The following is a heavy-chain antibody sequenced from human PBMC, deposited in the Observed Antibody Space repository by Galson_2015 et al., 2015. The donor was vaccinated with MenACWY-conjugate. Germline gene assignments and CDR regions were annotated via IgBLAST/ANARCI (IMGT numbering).Heavy chain of an antibody. V-gene: IGHV4-30-4*01. D-gene: IGHD2-2*01. CDR2: IHYGGNS. CDR1: GGSIGSGTCF. J-gene: IGHJ4*02. CDR3: ARYCSSTSCPFDY. Sequence: LSLTCTVSGGSIGSGTCFWGWIRQPPGRGLEWIAYIHYGGNSYYNPSLKSRVSISIDTSKNQFSLQLTSVTAADTAVYYCARYCSSTSCPFDYWGQGALVTVSS.